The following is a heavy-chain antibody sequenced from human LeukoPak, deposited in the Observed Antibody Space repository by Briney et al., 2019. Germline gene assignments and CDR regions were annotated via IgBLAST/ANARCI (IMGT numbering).Heavy chain of an antibody. CDR3: AKDNRRHYTSGPNPDSLH. D-gene: IGHD6-19*01. Sequence: GSSLRLSCAASGFTFRIYAMSWVRQAPGKGLEWVSGISGSDASTFYADSVMGRFTISRDNAKNSLYLQMNSLRVEDTAFYYCAKDNRRHYTSGPNPDSLHWGQGALVTVSS. CDR1: GFTFRIYA. CDR2: ISGSDAST. J-gene: IGHJ4*02. V-gene: IGHV3-23*01.